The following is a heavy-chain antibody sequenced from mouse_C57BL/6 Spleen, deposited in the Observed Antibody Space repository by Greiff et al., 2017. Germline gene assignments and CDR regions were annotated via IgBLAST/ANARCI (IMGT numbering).Heavy chain of an antibody. D-gene: IGHD1-1*01. Sequence: VQLQQSGAELAKPGASVKLSCKASGYTFTSYWMHWVKQRPGQGLELIGYIKPSSGYTKYNQKFKDKATLTADKSSSSAYMQLSSLTYEDSAVYYCARSGTTVVATGYYAMDYWGQGTSVTVSS. CDR2: IKPSSGYT. CDR1: GYTFTSYW. J-gene: IGHJ4*01. V-gene: IGHV1-7*01. CDR3: ARSGTTVVATGYYAMDY.